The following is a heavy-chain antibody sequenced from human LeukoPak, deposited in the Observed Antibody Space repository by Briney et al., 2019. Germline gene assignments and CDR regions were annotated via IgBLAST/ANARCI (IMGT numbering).Heavy chain of an antibody. D-gene: IGHD3-10*01. V-gene: IGHV3-74*01. CDR1: GFTFSNYW. CDR3: VGSHVAAY. J-gene: IGHJ4*02. CDR2: LNPDGTNT. Sequence: GGSLRLSCAASGFTFSNYWMHWVRQVPGKGLVWVSHLNPDGTNTYYADSVKGRFTVSRDNAGNTVYLQMNSPRAEDTAVYYCVGSHVAAYWGQGTLVTVSS.